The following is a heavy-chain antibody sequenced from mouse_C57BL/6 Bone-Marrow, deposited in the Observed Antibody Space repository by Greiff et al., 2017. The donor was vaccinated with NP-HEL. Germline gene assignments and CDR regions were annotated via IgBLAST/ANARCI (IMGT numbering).Heavy chain of an antibody. Sequence: EVQLQESGPGLVKPSQSLSLTCSVTGYSITSGYYWNWIRQFPGNKLEWMGYISYDGSNNYNPTLKNRNSITSETSNNQFFLKLNSVTTEDTATYYCARGITTVEDYYAMDYWGQGTSVTVSS. V-gene: IGHV3-6*01. CDR1: GYSITSGYY. J-gene: IGHJ4*01. CDR3: ARGITTVEDYYAMDY. CDR2: ISYDGSN. D-gene: IGHD1-1*01.